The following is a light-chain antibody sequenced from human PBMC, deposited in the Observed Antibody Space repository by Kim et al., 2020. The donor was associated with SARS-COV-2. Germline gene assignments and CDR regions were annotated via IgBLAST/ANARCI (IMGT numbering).Light chain of an antibody. CDR1: QNIRDY. CDR2: GAS. Sequence: ETVLTQSPAALSVSPGESATLSCRASQNIRDYVVWYQHKSGQAPRLLIYGASIRATGIPARFSGSGSVTEFTLPISSLQSDVSAVYFCQQYGSWPRTFGQGTKLEI. J-gene: IGKJ2*02. CDR3: QQYGSWPRT. V-gene: IGKV3-15*01.